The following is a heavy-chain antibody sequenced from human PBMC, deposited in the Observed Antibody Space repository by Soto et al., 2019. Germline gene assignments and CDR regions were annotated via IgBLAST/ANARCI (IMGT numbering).Heavy chain of an antibody. J-gene: IGHJ6*02. CDR3: ARRPTDCSSTSCYIPSSGMDV. Sequence: PSETLSLTGAVYGGSFRGYYWSWIRQPPGKGLEWIGEINHSGSTNYNPSLKSRVTISVDTSKNQFSLKLSSVTAADTAVYYCARRPTDCSSTSCYIPSSGMDVWGQGTKVT. D-gene: IGHD2-2*02. V-gene: IGHV4-34*01. CDR1: GGSFRGYY. CDR2: INHSGST.